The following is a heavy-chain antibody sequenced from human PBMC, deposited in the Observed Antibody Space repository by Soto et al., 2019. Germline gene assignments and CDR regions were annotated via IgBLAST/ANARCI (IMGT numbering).Heavy chain of an antibody. CDR3: ARGRSIVGATTFWFDP. CDR1: GYTFTSYD. D-gene: IGHD1-26*01. Sequence: QVQLVQSGAEVKKPGASVKVSCKASGYTFTSYDINWVRQATGQGLEWMGWMNPNRGNTGYAQKFQGRVTMTRNTSISTAYMELSSLRSEDTAVYYCARGRSIVGATTFWFDPWGQGTLVTVSS. CDR2: MNPNRGNT. V-gene: IGHV1-8*01. J-gene: IGHJ5*02.